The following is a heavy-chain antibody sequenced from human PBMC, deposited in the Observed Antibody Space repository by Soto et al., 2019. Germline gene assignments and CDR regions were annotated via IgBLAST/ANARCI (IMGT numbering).Heavy chain of an antibody. V-gene: IGHV3-73*01. J-gene: IGHJ4*02. CDR2: IRAKTNNYAT. Sequence: GGSLRLSCAASGFTFSDSVIHWVRQASGKRLEWVGRIRAKTNNYATAYTASVKGRFSISRDDSKSMAYLQMSSLQTEDTAVYYCARHTDYYDSSGYWGWGLGTLVTSPQ. D-gene: IGHD3-22*01. CDR1: GFTFSDSV. CDR3: ARHTDYYDSSGYWG.